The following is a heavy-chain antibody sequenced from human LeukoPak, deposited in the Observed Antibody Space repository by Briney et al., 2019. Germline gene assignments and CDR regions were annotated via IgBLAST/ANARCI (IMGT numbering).Heavy chain of an antibody. CDR1: GGTFSSYA. J-gene: IGHJ5*02. V-gene: IGHV1-69*05. CDR2: IIPIFGTA. D-gene: IGHD5-12*01. Sequence: ASVKVSCKASGGTFSSYAISWVRQAPGQGLEWMGRIIPIFGTANYAQKFQGRVTITTDESTSTAYMELSSLRSEDTAVYYCARDRSGIVATPNWFDLWGQGTMVTVSS. CDR3: ARDRSGIVATPNWFDL.